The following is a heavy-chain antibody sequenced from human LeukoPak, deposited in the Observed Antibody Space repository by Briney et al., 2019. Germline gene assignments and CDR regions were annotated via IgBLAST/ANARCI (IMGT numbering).Heavy chain of an antibody. CDR1: GFTFSSYA. Sequence: GGSLRLSCAASGFTFSSYAMSGVRQAPGKGLEWVAGISWTGDSRGYADSVKGRFIISRDNAKNSLYLQMNSLRAEDTALYYCAREAGPGGFDLWGQGTLVTFSS. J-gene: IGHJ4*02. CDR2: ISWTGDSR. D-gene: IGHD3-10*01. CDR3: AREAGPGGFDL. V-gene: IGHV3-20*04.